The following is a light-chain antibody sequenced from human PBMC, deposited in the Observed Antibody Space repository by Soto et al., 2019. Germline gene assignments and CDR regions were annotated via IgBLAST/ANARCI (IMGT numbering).Light chain of an antibody. J-gene: IGKJ5*01. V-gene: IGKV3D-20*02. CDR3: QQRDKWPIT. CDR2: AAS. Sequence: EIVLTQSPGTLSLAPGERATLSCRASQSVDSSFLGWYQQKPGQSPRLLIYAASSRASGIPDRFSGSGSGTDFTHSINGLDPEDLAVYYCQQRDKWPITFGQGTRLEIK. CDR1: QSVDSSF.